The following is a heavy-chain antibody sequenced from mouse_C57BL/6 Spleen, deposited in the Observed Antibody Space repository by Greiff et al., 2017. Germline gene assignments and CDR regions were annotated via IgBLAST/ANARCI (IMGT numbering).Heavy chain of an antibody. CDR1: GFTFSSYT. Sequence: EVQLQESGGGLVKPGGSLKLSCAASGFTFSSYTMSWVRQTPEQRLEWVATISGGGGNTYYPDSVKGRFTISRDNAKNTLYLQMSSLRSEDTALYYCARHHDGYYWFAYWGQGTLVTVSA. CDR3: ARHHDGYYWFAY. V-gene: IGHV5-9*01. CDR2: ISGGGGNT. J-gene: IGHJ3*01. D-gene: IGHD2-3*01.